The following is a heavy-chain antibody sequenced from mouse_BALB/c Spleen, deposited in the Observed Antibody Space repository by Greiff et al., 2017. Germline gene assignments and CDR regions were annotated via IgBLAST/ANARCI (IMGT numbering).Heavy chain of an antibody. V-gene: IGHV5-6-3*01. Sequence: EVQLVESGGGLVQPGGSLKLSCAASGFTFSSYGMSWVRQTPDKRLELVATINSNGGSTYYPDSVKGRFTISRDNAKNTLYLQMSSLKSEDTAMYYCARVDDYDAMDYWGQGTSVTVSS. CDR3: ARVDDYDAMDY. J-gene: IGHJ4*01. CDR2: INSNGGST. CDR1: GFTFSSYG.